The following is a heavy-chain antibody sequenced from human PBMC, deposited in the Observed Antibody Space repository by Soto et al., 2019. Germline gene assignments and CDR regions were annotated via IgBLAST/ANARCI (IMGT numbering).Heavy chain of an antibody. Sequence: SETLSLTCAVSGGSISSINWWSWVRQPPGKGLEWIGEIYHSGSTNYNPSLKSRVTISVDKSQNQFSLKLTSVTAADTAVYYCARGSRTPSGGMDVWGQGTTVTVSS. CDR3: ARGSRTPSGGMDV. CDR1: GGSISSINW. J-gene: IGHJ6*02. CDR2: IYHSGST. V-gene: IGHV4-4*02.